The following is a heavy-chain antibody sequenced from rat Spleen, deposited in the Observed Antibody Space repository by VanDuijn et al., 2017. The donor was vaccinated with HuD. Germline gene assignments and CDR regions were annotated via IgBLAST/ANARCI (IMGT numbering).Heavy chain of an antibody. CDR2: ISYDGSST. V-gene: IGHV5-20*01. J-gene: IGHJ3*01. Sequence: EVQLAESGGGLVQPGRSMKLSCTALGFTFSNYYMAWVRQAPTKGLEWVATISYDGSSTYYRDSVKARFTISRDNAKSTLYLQMDSLRSEDTATYYCTTDGQGARFTYWGQGTLVTVSS. CDR3: TTDGQGARFTY. CDR1: GFTFSNYY. D-gene: IGHD5-1*01.